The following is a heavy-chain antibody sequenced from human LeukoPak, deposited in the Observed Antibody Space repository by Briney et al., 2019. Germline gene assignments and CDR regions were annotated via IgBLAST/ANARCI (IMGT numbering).Heavy chain of an antibody. V-gene: IGHV1-2*02. Sequence: ASVKVSCKVSGYTFTGYYMHWVRQAPGQGLEWMGWVNPNSGGTNYAQKFKGRVTMTRATSTSTAYKELSRLRSDDPGVYYCARVWRKSGYNYVDSWGQGALVTVSS. CDR3: ARVWRKSGYNYVDS. CDR2: VNPNSGGT. CDR1: GYTFTGYY. D-gene: IGHD5-24*01. J-gene: IGHJ4*02.